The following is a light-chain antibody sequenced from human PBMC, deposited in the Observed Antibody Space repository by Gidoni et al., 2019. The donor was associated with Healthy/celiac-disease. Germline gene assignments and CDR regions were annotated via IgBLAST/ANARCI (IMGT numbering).Light chain of an antibody. CDR1: QRISSW. Sequence: DIQMTQSPSTLSASVGDRVTITCRASQRISSWLAWYQQKPGKAPKLLIYKASSLESGVPSRFSSSGSATEVTSTISSLQPDDVATYYCQQYNSYPYTFXXXTKLEIK. CDR3: QQYNSYPYT. V-gene: IGKV1-5*03. J-gene: IGKJ2*01. CDR2: KAS.